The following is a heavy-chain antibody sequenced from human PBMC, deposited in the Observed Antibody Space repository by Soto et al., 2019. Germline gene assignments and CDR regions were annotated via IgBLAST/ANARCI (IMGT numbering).Heavy chain of an antibody. CDR2: ILNDGSNR. CDR3: XXXXXXXXNGMDV. J-gene: IGHJ6*02. V-gene: IGHV3-33*01. CDR1: GFTFSNYG. Sequence: QVQLVESGGGVVQPGRSLRLSCAASGFTFSNYGMHWVRQAPGKGLEWVAVILNDGSNRYHADSVKDRFTISRDNSKNXXXXXXXXXXXXXXXXXXXXXXXXXXXNGMDVWGQGTTVTVS.